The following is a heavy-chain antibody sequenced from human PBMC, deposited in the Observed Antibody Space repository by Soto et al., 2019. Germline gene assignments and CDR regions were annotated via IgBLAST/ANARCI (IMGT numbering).Heavy chain of an antibody. V-gene: IGHV1-46*01. CDR1: GYTFTTYY. CDR2: INPSGGGT. CDR3: AREVLNSYGRGRAFAF. D-gene: IGHD5-18*01. J-gene: IGHJ4*02. Sequence: QVQLVQSGAEVKEPGASVKVSCKASGYTFTTYYFHWVRQPPGQGLEWLGVINPSGGGTHYAQRCQGRVTMTRDTSTSTVYMELGSLRSEDTAVYYCAREVLNSYGRGRAFAFWGQGTLVTVSS.